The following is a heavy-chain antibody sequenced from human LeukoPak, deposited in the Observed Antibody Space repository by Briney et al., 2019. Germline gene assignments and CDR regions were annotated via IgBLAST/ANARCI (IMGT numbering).Heavy chain of an antibody. D-gene: IGHD2-2*01. CDR2: VRSDGGIK. V-gene: IGHV3-30*02. CDR1: GFIFSNYG. J-gene: IGHJ4*02. CDR3: AKDLPAAYFDY. Sequence: PGGSLRLSCAASGFIFSNYGIHWVRQAPSKGLEWVAFVRSDGGIKYYADSVKGRFTISRDNSRTTVYLQMNSLRAEDTAVYHCAKDLPAAYFDYWGQGTLVTVSS.